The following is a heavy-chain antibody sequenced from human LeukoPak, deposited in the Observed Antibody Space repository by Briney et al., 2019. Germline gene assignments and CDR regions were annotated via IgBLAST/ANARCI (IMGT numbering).Heavy chain of an antibody. V-gene: IGHV3-7*01. Sequence: GGSLRLSCAASGSTFSIYWMTWVRQAPGKGLQWVANIKQDGSEKYYVDSVKGRFTISRDNAKNSLYLQMNSLRAEDTAVYYCARDSSSWYYWFDPWGQGTLVTVSS. CDR3: ARDSSSWYYWFDP. CDR1: GSTFSIYW. CDR2: IKQDGSEK. D-gene: IGHD6-13*01. J-gene: IGHJ5*02.